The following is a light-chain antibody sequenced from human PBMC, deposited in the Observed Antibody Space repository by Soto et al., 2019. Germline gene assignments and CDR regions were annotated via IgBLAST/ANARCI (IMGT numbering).Light chain of an antibody. CDR2: EVT. V-gene: IGLV2-18*02. J-gene: IGLJ1*01. Sequence: QSALTQPPSVSGSPGQSVTISCTGTSSDVGKYDRVSWYQQPPGTAPKLIIYEVTNRPSGVPARFSGSKSGNTASLTISGLQAEDEADSYCSSYTGTSRHVSGAGTKVTVL. CDR3: SSYTGTSRHV. CDR1: SSDVGKYDR.